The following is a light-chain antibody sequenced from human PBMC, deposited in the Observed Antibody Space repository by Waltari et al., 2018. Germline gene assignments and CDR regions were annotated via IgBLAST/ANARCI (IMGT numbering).Light chain of an antibody. CDR1: QSISTY. CDR3: QQRSNWWT. Sequence: EIVLTQSPDTLSLSPGERATLSCRTSQSISTYLAWYQQRPGQAPRLLNYDASNRATVIPTWCSGSGSRTDFTLTISSLEPEDFAVYYCQQRSNWWTFGQGTKVEIK. CDR2: DAS. J-gene: IGKJ1*01. V-gene: IGKV3-11*01.